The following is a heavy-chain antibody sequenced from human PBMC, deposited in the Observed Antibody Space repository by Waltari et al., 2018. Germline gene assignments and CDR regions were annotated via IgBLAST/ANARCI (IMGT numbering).Heavy chain of an antibody. CDR2: INHSGST. V-gene: IGHV4-34*01. CDR1: GGSISSYY. CDR3: ARGSMVRGVI. D-gene: IGHD3-10*01. Sequence: QVQLQESGPGLVKPSETLSLTCTVSGGSISSYYWSWIRQPPGKGLEWIGEINHSGSTNYNPSLKSRVTISVDTSKNQFSLKLSSVTAADTAVYYCARGSMVRGVIWGQGTLVTVSS. J-gene: IGHJ4*02.